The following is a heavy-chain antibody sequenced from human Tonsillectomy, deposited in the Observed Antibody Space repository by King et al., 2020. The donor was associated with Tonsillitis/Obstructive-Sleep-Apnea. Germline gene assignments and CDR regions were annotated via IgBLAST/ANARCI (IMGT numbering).Heavy chain of an antibody. D-gene: IGHD3-22*01. CDR3: AHTPYYHDHSGYPCYYFDY. Sequence: TLKESGPTLVKPTQTLTLTCTLSGFSLSTSGVGVGWIRQPPGKALEWLALIYWDDDKRYSPSLKSRLTITKDTSKNQVVLTMTNMDPVDTATYYCAHTPYYHDHSGYPCYYFDYWGQGTLITVSS. CDR1: GFSLSTSGVG. J-gene: IGHJ4*02. V-gene: IGHV2-5*02. CDR2: IYWDDDK.